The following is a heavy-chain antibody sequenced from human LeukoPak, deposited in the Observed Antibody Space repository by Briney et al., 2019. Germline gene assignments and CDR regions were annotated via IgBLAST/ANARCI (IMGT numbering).Heavy chain of an antibody. J-gene: IGHJ4*02. D-gene: IGHD5-18*01. Sequence: GGSLRLSCSASGFTFSSYAMHWVRQAPGKGLEYVSAISSNGGSTYYADSVKGRFIISRDNSKNTLYLQMSSLRAEDTAVYYCVKDSTPAMAPLLTNEFDYWGQGTLVTVSS. CDR3: VKDSTPAMAPLLTNEFDY. CDR2: ISSNGGST. CDR1: GFTFSSYA. V-gene: IGHV3-64D*06.